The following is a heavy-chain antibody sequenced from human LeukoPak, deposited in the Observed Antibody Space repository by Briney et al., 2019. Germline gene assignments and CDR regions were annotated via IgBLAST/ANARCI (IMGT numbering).Heavy chain of an antibody. CDR2: IIPIFGTA. Sequence: SVKVSCKASGCTFSSYAISWVRQAPGQGREWMGGIIPIFGTANYSQKCQGRVTITADESTSTAYMELSSLRSEDTAVYYCARDGSGPGFYYFDYWGQGTLVTVSS. J-gene: IGHJ4*02. D-gene: IGHD6-19*01. CDR3: ARDGSGPGFYYFDY. CDR1: GCTFSSYA. V-gene: IGHV1-69*01.